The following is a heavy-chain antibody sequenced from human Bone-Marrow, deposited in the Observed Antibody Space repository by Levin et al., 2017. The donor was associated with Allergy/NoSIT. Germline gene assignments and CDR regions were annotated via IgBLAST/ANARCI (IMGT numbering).Heavy chain of an antibody. J-gene: IGHJ6*03. Sequence: SETLSLTCAVYGGSFSGYYWSWIRQPPGKGLEWIGEINHSGSTNYNPSLKSRVTISVDTSKNQFSLKLSSVTAADTAVYYCARLLRITIFGVVTNYYYYYMDVWGKGTTVTVSS. V-gene: IGHV4-34*01. D-gene: IGHD3-3*01. CDR1: GGSFSGYY. CDR3: ARLLRITIFGVVTNYYYYYMDV. CDR2: INHSGST.